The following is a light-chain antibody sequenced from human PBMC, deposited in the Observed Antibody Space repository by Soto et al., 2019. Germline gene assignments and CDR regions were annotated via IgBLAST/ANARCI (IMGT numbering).Light chain of an antibody. V-gene: IGLV3-25*02. CDR1: SLPKQN. CDR3: QSADSSGGYHVI. J-gene: IGLJ2*01. CDR2: KDS. Sequence: SYELTQPPSVSVSPGQTARITCSGDSLPKQNAYWYQQKPGQAPVLVIYKDSERPSGILERFSGSSSGTIVTLTISGVQAEDEADYYCQSADSSGGYHVIFGGGTKLTVL.